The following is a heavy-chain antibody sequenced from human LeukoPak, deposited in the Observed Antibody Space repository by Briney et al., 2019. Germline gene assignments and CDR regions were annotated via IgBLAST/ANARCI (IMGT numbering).Heavy chain of an antibody. CDR3: ARLRGREYFDY. J-gene: IGHJ4*02. CDR2: INTNTGNP. CDR1: GYTFIDYY. V-gene: IGHV7-4-1*02. D-gene: IGHD3-16*01. Sequence: ASVKVSCKASGYTFIDYYMNWVRQTPGQGLEWMGWINTNTGNPTYAQGFTGRFVFSLDTSVSTAYLQISSLKAEDTAVYYCARLRGREYFDYWGQGTLVTVSS.